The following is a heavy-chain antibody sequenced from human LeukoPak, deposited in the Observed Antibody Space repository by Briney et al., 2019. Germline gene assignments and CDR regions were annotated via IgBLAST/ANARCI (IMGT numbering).Heavy chain of an antibody. D-gene: IGHD2-2*01. CDR1: GGSFSGYY. V-gene: IGHV4-34*01. Sequence: NTSETLSLTCAVYGGSFSGYYWSWIRQPPGKGLEWIGSIYRTGSINYNPSLKSRVTISLDTSKNQFSLKVNSVTAADTAVYYCARGDCSSTICYSPMDVWGKGTTVTVSS. CDR2: IYRTGSI. CDR3: ARGDCSSTICYSPMDV. J-gene: IGHJ6*03.